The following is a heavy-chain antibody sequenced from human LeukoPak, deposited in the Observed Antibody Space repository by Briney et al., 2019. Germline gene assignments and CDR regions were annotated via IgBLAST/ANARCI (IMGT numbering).Heavy chain of an antibody. V-gene: IGHV1-2*04. CDR3: ARGRGHTAMDFGMDV. CDR1: GYTFTCYY. Sequence: ASVKVSCKASGYTFTCYYMHWVRQAPGQGLEWMGWINPNSGGTNYAQKFQGWVTMTRDTSISTAYMELSRLRSDDTAVYYCARGRGHTAMDFGMDVWGQGTTVIVSS. CDR2: INPNSGGT. J-gene: IGHJ6*02. D-gene: IGHD5-18*01.